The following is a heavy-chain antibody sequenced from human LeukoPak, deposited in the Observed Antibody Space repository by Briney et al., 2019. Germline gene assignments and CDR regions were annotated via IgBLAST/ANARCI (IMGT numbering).Heavy chain of an antibody. J-gene: IGHJ5*02. V-gene: IGHV3-7*01. CDR1: GFTFSSYW. D-gene: IGHD6-19*01. Sequence: PGGSLRLSCAASGFTFSSYWMSWVRQAPGKGLEWVANIKQDGSEKYYVDSVKGRFTISRDNAKNSLYLQMNSLRAEDTAVYYCASGGIAVAGGDEKFDPWGQGTLVTVSS. CDR2: IKQDGSEK. CDR3: ASGGIAVAGGDEKFDP.